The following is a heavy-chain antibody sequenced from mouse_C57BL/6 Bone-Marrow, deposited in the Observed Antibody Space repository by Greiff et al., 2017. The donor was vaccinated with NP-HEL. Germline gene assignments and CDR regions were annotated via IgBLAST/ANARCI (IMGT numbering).Heavy chain of an antibody. J-gene: IGHJ4*01. CDR2: INPSSGYT. CDR3: ARFKYYGSSYGDY. D-gene: IGHD1-1*01. Sequence: QVQLQQSGAELAKPGASVKLSCKASGYTFTSYWMHWVKQRPGQGLEWIGYINPSSGYTKYNQKFKDQATLTADKSSSTAYMQLSSLTYEDSAVYYCARFKYYGSSYGDYWGQGTSVTVSA. V-gene: IGHV1-7*01. CDR1: GYTFTSYW.